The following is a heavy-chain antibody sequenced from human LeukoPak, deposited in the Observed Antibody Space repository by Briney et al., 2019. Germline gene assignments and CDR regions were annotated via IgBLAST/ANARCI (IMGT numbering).Heavy chain of an antibody. CDR1: GDSVSSNSAA. Sequence: SQTLSLTCAISGDSVSSNSAAWNWIRQSPSRGLEWLGRTYYRSKWYNDYAVSVKSRITINPDTSKNQFSLKLNSVTAADTAVYYCTREAEWTRASEPLRAFDIWGQGTMVIVSS. CDR2: TYYRSKWYN. CDR3: TREAEWTRASEPLRAFDI. D-gene: IGHD3-3*01. V-gene: IGHV6-1*01. J-gene: IGHJ3*02.